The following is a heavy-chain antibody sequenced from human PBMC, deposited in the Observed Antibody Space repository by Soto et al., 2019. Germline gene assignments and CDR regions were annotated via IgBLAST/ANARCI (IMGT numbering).Heavy chain of an antibody. CDR3: AKSEYSSGWPWDPPVY. D-gene: IGHD6-19*01. J-gene: IGHJ4*01. CDR2: ISGTGGAT. CDR1: GFTFINYA. V-gene: IGHV3-23*01. Sequence: GGSLRLSCAASGFTFINYAMTWVRQAPGKGLEWVSGISGTGGATYYADSVKGRFTISRDNSTTTAHMELRSLTSSDTAVYYCAKSEYSSGWPWDPPVYWGQGTLVTVSS.